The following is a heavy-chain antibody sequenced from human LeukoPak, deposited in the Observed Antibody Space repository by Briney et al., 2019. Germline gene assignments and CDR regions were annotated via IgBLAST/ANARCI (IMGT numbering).Heavy chain of an antibody. CDR3: ARRAKYGGYDY. Sequence: PSETLSLTCTVSGGSISSYYWSWIRQPPGKGLEWIGYIYYSGSTNYNPSLKSRVTISVDTSKNQFYLKLSSVTAADTAVYYCARRAKYGGYDYWGQGTLVTVSS. CDR1: GGSISSYY. V-gene: IGHV4-59*08. CDR2: IYYSGST. D-gene: IGHD5-12*01. J-gene: IGHJ4*02.